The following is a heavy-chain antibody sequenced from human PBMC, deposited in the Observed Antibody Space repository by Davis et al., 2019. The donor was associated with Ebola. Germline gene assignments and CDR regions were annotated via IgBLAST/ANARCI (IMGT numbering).Heavy chain of an antibody. D-gene: IGHD2-2*01. Sequence: SVTVSCKAPGGTFSSYEIIWVRQAPGQGLEWMGGFIPVYGAANYAQKFQGRVTITADESASTAYMELSSLTSENTAVYYCARVRGYCSSTSCPAYGMDVWGQGTTVTVSS. CDR2: FIPVYGAA. CDR3: ARVRGYCSSTSCPAYGMDV. CDR1: GGTFSSYE. J-gene: IGHJ6*02. V-gene: IGHV1-69*13.